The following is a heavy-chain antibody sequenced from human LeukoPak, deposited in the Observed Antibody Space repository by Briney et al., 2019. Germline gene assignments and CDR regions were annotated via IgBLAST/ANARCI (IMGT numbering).Heavy chain of an antibody. J-gene: IGHJ6*02. CDR3: ARDYGSGNYYYYYGMDV. V-gene: IGHV3-64*01. Sequence: GGSLRLSCAASGFTFSSYAMHWVRQAPGKGLEYVSAISSNGGSTYYANSVKGRFTISRDNSKSTLYLQMGSLRAEDMAVYYCARDYGSGNYYYYYGMDVWGQGTTVTVSS. CDR2: ISSNGGST. CDR1: GFTFSSYA. D-gene: IGHD3-10*01.